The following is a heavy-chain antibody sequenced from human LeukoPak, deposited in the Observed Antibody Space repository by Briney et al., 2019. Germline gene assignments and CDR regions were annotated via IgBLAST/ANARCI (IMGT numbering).Heavy chain of an antibody. J-gene: IGHJ6*02. CDR2: ISSSSSYI. V-gene: IGHV3-21*01. D-gene: IGHD4-11*01. CDR1: GFTFSSYA. Sequence: PGGSLRLSCAASGFTFSSYAMSWVRQAPGKGLEWVSSISSSSSYIYYADSVKGRFTISRDNAKNSLYLQMNSLRAEDTAVYYCARGLHLHGMDVWGQGTTVTVSS. CDR3: ARGLHLHGMDV.